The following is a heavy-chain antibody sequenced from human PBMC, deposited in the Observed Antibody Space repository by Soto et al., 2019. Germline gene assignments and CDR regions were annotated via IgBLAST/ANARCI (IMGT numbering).Heavy chain of an antibody. CDR2: ISSNGGST. Sequence: GGSLRLSCSASGFTFSSYAMHWVRQAPGKGLEYVSAISSNGGSTYYADSVKGRFTISRDNSKNTLYLQMSSLRAEDTAVYYCVKDAPIFGVEGDIDYWGQGTLVTVSS. D-gene: IGHD3-3*01. CDR3: VKDAPIFGVEGDIDY. CDR1: GFTFSSYA. V-gene: IGHV3-64D*08. J-gene: IGHJ4*02.